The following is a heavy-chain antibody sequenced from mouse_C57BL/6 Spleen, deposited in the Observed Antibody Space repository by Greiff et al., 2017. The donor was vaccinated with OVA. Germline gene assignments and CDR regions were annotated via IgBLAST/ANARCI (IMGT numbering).Heavy chain of an antibody. D-gene: IGHD3-1*01. CDR1: GFTFSDYG. Sequence: EVQLVESGGGLVKPGGSLKLSCAASGFTFSDYGMHWVRQAPEKGLECVAYISSGSSTIYYADTVKGRFTISRDNAKNTLFLQMTSLRSEDTAMYYCARPHSGAMDYWGQGTSVTVSS. CDR2: ISSGSSTI. CDR3: ARPHSGAMDY. V-gene: IGHV5-17*01. J-gene: IGHJ4*01.